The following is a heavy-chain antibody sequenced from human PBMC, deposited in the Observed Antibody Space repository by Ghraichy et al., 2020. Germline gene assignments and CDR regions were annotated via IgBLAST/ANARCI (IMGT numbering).Heavy chain of an antibody. D-gene: IGHD2-21*01. CDR3: AKGILELRPYFYGMDV. V-gene: IGHV3-23*01. CDR1: GFSISGYP. CDR2: VSHNGADT. J-gene: IGHJ6*02. Sequence: GESLNISCAASGFSISGYPMTWVRQAPGKGLEWVSAVSHNGADTYYADSVKGRFTISRDNSKIYLQMNSLRGEDTAVYFCAKGILELRPYFYGMDVWGQGTTVTVSS.